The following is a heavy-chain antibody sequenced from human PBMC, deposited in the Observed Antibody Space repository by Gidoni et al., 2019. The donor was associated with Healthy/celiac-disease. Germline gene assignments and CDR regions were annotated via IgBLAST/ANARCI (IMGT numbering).Heavy chain of an antibody. CDR2: IYYSGST. CDR3: SRPALYYYDSSGYYGGNEHDY. D-gene: IGHD3-22*01. CDR1: GGSISTSTYY. J-gene: IGHJ4*02. Sequence: QLQLQESGPGLVKPSETLSLTCPVSGGSISTSTYYWGWIRQPPGKGLEWIGSIYYSGSTYYNPSLKSRVTISVDTSNNQFSLKLSSVTAADTAVYYGSRPALYYYDSSGYYGGNEHDYWGQGTLVTVSS. V-gene: IGHV4-39*01.